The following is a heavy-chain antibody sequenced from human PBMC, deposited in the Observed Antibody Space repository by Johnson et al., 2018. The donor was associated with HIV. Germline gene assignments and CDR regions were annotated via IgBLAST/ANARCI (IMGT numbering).Heavy chain of an antibody. D-gene: IGHD3-22*01. V-gene: IGHV3-53*01. Sequence: VQLVESGGGLIQPGGSLRLSCAASGFTVSSNYMSWVRQAPGKGLEWVSVIYSGGTTYYADSVKGRSTISRDNSKNTLYLQMDSLKTEDTAVYYCTTDHPTMIVVFNAFDIWGQGTRVTVSS. J-gene: IGHJ3*02. CDR1: GFTVSSNY. CDR3: TTDHPTMIVVFNAFDI. CDR2: IYSGGTT.